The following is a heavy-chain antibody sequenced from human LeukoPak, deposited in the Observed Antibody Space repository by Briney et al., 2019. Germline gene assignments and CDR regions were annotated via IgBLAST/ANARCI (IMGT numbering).Heavy chain of an antibody. Sequence: PGGSLRPSCAASGFTFSSYAMSWVRQAPGKGLEWVSYISSSGSTIYYADSVKGRFTISRDNAKNSLYLQMNSLRAEDTAVYYCARGGHYDSSGYSFDYWGQGTLVTVSS. CDR1: GFTFSSYA. V-gene: IGHV3-48*04. CDR3: ARGGHYDSSGYSFDY. D-gene: IGHD3-22*01. J-gene: IGHJ4*02. CDR2: ISSSGSTI.